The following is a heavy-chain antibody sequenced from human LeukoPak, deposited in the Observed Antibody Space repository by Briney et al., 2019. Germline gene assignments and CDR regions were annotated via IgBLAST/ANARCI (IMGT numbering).Heavy chain of an antibody. V-gene: IGHV1-69*13. CDR3: ARGGGVSDYYGSGSYYWYYYMDV. J-gene: IGHJ6*03. CDR1: GGTFSSYA. D-gene: IGHD3-10*01. CDR2: IIPIFGTA. Sequence: GATVKVSCKASGGTFSSYAISWVRQAPGQGLEWMGGIIPIFGTANYAQKFQGRVTITADESTSTAYMEPSSLRSEDTAVYYCARGGGVSDYYGSGSYYWYYYMDVWGKGTTVTISS.